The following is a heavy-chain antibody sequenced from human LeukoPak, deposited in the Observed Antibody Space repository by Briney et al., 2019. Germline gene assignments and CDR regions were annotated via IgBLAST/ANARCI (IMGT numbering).Heavy chain of an antibody. V-gene: IGHV1-69*05. CDR2: IIPIFGTV. Sequence: SVKVSCKASGGTFSSYAISWVRQAPGQGLEWMGGIIPIFGTVNYAQKFQGRVTITTDESTSTAYMELSSLRSEDTAVYYCARHHLGIAVAGSDYYYYMDVWGKGTTVTVSS. CDR3: ARHHLGIAVAGSDYYYYMDV. D-gene: IGHD6-19*01. J-gene: IGHJ6*03. CDR1: GGTFSSYA.